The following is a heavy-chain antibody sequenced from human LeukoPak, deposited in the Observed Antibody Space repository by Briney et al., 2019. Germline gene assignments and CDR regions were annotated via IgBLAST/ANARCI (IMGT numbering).Heavy chain of an antibody. CDR1: GFTFSSYA. CDR3: AKGDHYYYDSTQQVDY. D-gene: IGHD3-22*01. CDR2: ISGSGGST. V-gene: IGHV3-23*01. Sequence: GGSLRLSCAASGFTFSSYAMSWVRQAPGKGLEWVSAISGSGGSTYYADSVKGRFTISRDNSKNTLYLQMNSLRAEDTAVYYCAKGDHYYYDSTQQVDYWGQGTLVTVSS. J-gene: IGHJ4*02.